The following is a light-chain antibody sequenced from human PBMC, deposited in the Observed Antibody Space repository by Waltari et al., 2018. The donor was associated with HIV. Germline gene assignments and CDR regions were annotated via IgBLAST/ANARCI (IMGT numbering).Light chain of an antibody. CDR1: QSVLYSSNNKNY. CDR2: WAS. V-gene: IGKV4-1*01. Sequence: DIVMTQSPDSLVVSLGERATIKCQSSQSVLYSSNNKNYLAWYQQKPGKPPKLLIYWASTRESGVPGRFSGSGSGTDFTLTSSSLQAEDVAVYYCQQYYSTPETFGQGTKLEIK. CDR3: QQYYSTPET. J-gene: IGKJ2*01.